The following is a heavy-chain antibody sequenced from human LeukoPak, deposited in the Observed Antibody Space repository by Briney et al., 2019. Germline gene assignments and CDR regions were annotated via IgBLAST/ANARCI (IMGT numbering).Heavy chain of an antibody. CDR1: GFNFNMFA. V-gene: IGHV3-23*01. CDR2: LSRSGTTT. J-gene: IGHJ4*02. Sequence: GGPLRLSCTGTGFNFNMFAMHWVRQAPGKGLEWVSGLSRSGTTTNYADSVKGRFTISRDRSQHTMFLQLNSLRPEDTAVYYCAKEQRIRHCSEGVCMEGYYFDYWGQGTLVTVSS. D-gene: IGHD2-15*01. CDR3: AKEQRIRHCSEGVCMEGYYFDY.